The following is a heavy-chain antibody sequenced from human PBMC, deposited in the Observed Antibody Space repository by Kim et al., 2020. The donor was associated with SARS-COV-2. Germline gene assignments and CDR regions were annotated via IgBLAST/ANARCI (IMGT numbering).Heavy chain of an antibody. CDR3: AKEGSMVRGVTDWYYYYYGMDV. CDR1: GFTFSSYA. V-gene: IGHV3-33*06. J-gene: IGHJ6*02. Sequence: GGSLRLSCAASGFTFSSYAMHWVRQAPGKGLEWVAVIWYDGSNKYYADSVKGRFTISRDNSKNTLYLQMNSLRAEDTAVYYCAKEGSMVRGVTDWYYYYYGMDVWGQGTTVTVSS. D-gene: IGHD3-10*01. CDR2: IWYDGSNK.